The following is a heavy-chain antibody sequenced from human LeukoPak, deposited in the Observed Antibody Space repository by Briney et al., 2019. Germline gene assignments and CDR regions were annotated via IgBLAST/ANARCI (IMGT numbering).Heavy chain of an antibody. Sequence: GGSLRLSCAASGFTLSSYSMSWVRQPPGKGLEWVSYISSSSSTIYYADSVKGRFTISRDNSKNTLYLQMNSLRAEDTAVYYCARARGYSSGWRDWGQGTLVTVSS. CDR1: GFTLSSYS. CDR3: ARARGYSSGWRD. CDR2: ISSSSSTI. D-gene: IGHD6-19*01. J-gene: IGHJ1*01. V-gene: IGHV3-48*01.